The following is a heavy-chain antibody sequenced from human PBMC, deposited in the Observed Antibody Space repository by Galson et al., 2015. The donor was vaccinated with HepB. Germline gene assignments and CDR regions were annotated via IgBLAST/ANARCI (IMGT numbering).Heavy chain of an antibody. CDR3: AREKAYYDILTGYYGFYYYGMDV. CDR2: ISSSGSTI. J-gene: IGHJ6*02. D-gene: IGHD3-9*01. CDR1: GFTFSSYE. Sequence: SLRLSCAASGFTFSSYEMNWVRQAPGKGLEWVSYISSSGSTIYYADSVKGRFTISRDNAKNSLYLQMNSLRAEDTAVYYCAREKAYYDILTGYYGFYYYGMDVWGQGTTVTVSS. V-gene: IGHV3-48*03.